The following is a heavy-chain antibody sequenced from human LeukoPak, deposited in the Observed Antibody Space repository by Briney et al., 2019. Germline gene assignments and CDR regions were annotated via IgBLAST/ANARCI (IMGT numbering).Heavy chain of an antibody. J-gene: IGHJ4*02. CDR1: GFTFSSYG. V-gene: IGHV3-33*01. CDR3: ARNGGNYILDY. D-gene: IGHD4/OR15-4a*01. Sequence: GGSLRLSCAASGFTFSSYGMHWVRQAPGKGLEWVVIIWFDGSNKYYADSVKGRFTISRDDSKNTLYLQMNSLRAEDTAVYYCARNGGNYILDYWGQGTLVTVSS. CDR2: IWFDGSNK.